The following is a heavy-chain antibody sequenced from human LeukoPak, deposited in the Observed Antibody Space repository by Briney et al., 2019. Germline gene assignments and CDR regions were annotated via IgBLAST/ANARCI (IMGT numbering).Heavy chain of an antibody. CDR3: ARHEYCSSTSCSIDY. CDR2: IYYSGST. CDR1: GGSISSGDYY. Sequence: SETLSLTCTVSGGSISSGDYYWSWIRQPPGKGLEWIGYIYYSGSTNYNPSLKSRVTISVDTSKNQFSLKLSSVTAADTAVYYCARHEYCSSTSCSIDYWGQGTLVTVSS. D-gene: IGHD2-2*01. J-gene: IGHJ4*02. V-gene: IGHV4-61*08.